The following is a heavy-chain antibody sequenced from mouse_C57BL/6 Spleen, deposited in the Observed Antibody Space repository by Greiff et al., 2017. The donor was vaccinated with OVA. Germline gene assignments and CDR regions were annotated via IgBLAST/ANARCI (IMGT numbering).Heavy chain of an antibody. V-gene: IGHV1-15*01. J-gene: IGHJ4*01. Sequence: VQLQESGAELVRPGASVTLSCKASGYTFTDYEMHWVKQTPVHGLEWIGAIDPETGGTAYNQKFKGKAILTADKSSSTAYMELSSLTSEDSAVYYCTRELRRAMDYWGQGTSVTVSS. CDR1: GYTFTDYE. D-gene: IGHD2-4*01. CDR2: IDPETGGT. CDR3: TRELRRAMDY.